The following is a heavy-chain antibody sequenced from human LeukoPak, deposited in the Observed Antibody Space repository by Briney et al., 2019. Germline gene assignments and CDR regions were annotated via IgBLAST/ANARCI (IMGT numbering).Heavy chain of an antibody. D-gene: IGHD2-21*02. CDR1: GFTFNTYA. V-gene: IGHV3-23*01. CDR3: ASQNCGGDCYEFDH. CDR2: ISGSGGST. Sequence: GGSLRLSCAASGFTFNTYAMSWVRQAPGKGLEWVSAISGSGGSTFYAESVKGRFIISRDNSENTLYLQMNSLRAEDTAVYYCASQNCGGDCYEFDHWGQGTQVTVSS. J-gene: IGHJ4*02.